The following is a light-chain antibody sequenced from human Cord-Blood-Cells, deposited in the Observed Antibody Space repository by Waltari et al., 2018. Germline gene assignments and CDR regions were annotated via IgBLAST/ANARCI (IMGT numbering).Light chain of an antibody. V-gene: IGLV2-23*02. J-gene: IGLJ1*01. CDR3: CSYAGSSTYV. CDR2: EVS. CDR1: RSDVGSYNL. Sequence: QSALTHPASVPGSPGQSITITRTGTRSDVGSYNLISWYQQHPGKAPKLMIYEVSKRPSGVSNRFSGSKSGNTASLTISGLQAEDEADYYCCSYAGSSTYVFGTGTKVTVL.